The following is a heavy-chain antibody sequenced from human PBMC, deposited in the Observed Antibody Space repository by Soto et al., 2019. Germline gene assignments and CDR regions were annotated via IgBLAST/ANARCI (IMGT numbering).Heavy chain of an antibody. CDR2: IHYSGST. J-gene: IGHJ6*02. D-gene: IGHD2-15*01. Sequence: TCTVSGGSISSYYWTWIRQPPGKRLEWIGYIHYSGSTNYSPSLKSRVTISVDTSKKQFSLKLSSVTAADTAVYYCARRIVILAADYGMDVWGQGTTVTVP. V-gene: IGHV4-59*08. CDR3: ARRIVILAADYGMDV. CDR1: GGSISSYY.